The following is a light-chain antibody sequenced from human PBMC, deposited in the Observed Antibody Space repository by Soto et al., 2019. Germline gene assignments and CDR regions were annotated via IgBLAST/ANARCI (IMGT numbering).Light chain of an antibody. CDR3: QQYENYFWT. CDR2: KAS. J-gene: IGKJ1*01. CDR1: QKIESW. Sequence: DVHMTQVPSTLAASVGDRVTITCRASQKIESWVAWFQKKPGKDPKLLIYKASTLEVGVPSRFSGSGSGTEFNLSISRLQTDDFATYYCQQYENYFWTFGQGTKLDIK. V-gene: IGKV1-5*03.